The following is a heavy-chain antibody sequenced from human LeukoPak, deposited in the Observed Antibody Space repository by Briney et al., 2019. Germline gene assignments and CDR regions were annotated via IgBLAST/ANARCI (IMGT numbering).Heavy chain of an antibody. CDR3: ARGPLDSIAARLAYYYYYGMDV. V-gene: IGHV4-34*01. CDR1: GGSFSGYY. CDR2: INHSGST. D-gene: IGHD6-6*01. Sequence: PSETLSLTCAVYGGSFSGYYWSWIRQPPGKGLEWIGEINHSGSTNYNPSLKSRVTISVDTSKNQFSLKLSSVTAADTAVYYCARGPLDSIAARLAYYYYYGMDVWGQGTTVTVSS. J-gene: IGHJ6*02.